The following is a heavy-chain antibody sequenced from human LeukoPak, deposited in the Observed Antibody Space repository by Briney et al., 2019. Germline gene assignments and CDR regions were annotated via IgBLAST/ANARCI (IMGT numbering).Heavy chain of an antibody. V-gene: IGHV1-2*02. CDR1: GYTFTGYY. D-gene: IGHD6-19*01. CDR3: ARGRGSGWYPSDY. J-gene: IGHJ4*02. Sequence: ASVKVSCKASGYTFTGYYLNWVRQAPGQGLEWMGWINPSSGATNYAQKFQGRVTMTRDTSITTSYMELSRLRSDDTAVYYCARGRGSGWYPSDYWGQGTLVTVSS. CDR2: INPSSGAT.